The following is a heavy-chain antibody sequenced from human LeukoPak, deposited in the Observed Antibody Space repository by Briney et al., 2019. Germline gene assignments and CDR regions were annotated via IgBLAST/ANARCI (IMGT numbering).Heavy chain of an antibody. V-gene: IGHV4-34*01. CDR3: ARTYRAVTANPFDY. D-gene: IGHD2-21*02. CDR1: GGSFSGYY. CDR2: INHSGST. Sequence: SETLSLTCAVSGGSFSGYYWTWIRQSPGKGLEWIGQINHSGSTNYNPSLKSRVTISVDTSKNQVSLTLTSVTAADTAVYYCARTYRAVTANPFDYWGQGTLVTVSS. J-gene: IGHJ4*02.